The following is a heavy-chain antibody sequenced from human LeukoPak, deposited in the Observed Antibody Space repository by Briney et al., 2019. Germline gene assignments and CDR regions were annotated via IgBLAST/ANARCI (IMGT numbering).Heavy chain of an antibody. V-gene: IGHV3-9*01. CDR2: ISWNSGSI. CDR1: GFTFDDYA. CDR3: AKDTAAARRDYFDY. Sequence: GGSLRLSCAASGFTFDDYAMPWVRQAPGKGLEWVSGISWNSGSIGYADSVKGRFTISRDNAKNSLYLQMNSLRAEDTALYYCAKDTAAARRDYFDYWGQGTLVTVSS. J-gene: IGHJ4*02. D-gene: IGHD6-13*01.